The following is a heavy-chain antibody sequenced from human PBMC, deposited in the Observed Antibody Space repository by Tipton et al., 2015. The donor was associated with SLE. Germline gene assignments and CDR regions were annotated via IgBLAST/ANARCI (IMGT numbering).Heavy chain of an antibody. CDR3: VTMDWEVLLSVEY. CDR2: VDASGDS. V-gene: IGHV4-61*09. J-gene: IGHJ4*02. D-gene: IGHD1-26*01. CDR1: GASISGETYF. Sequence: TLSLTCIVSGASISGETYFWSWVRQPAGKGLEWIGNVDASGDSSYNPSLKSRVTISVEKSKNHFSLNLGSVTATDTAVYYCVTMDWEVLLSVEYWGPGTLVTVSS.